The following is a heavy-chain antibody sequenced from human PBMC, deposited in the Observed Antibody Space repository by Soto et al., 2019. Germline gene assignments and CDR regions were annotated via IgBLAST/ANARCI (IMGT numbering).Heavy chain of an antibody. CDR3: ARGGFSSSSRGTFDY. D-gene: IGHD6-6*01. J-gene: IGHJ4*02. CDR2: IIPIFGTA. Sequence: VASVKVSCKASGGTFSSYAISWVRQAPGQGLEWMGGIIPIFGTANYAQKFQGRVTITADESTSTAYMELSSLRSEDTAVYYCARGGFSSSSRGTFDYWGQGTLVTVSS. V-gene: IGHV1-69*13. CDR1: GGTFSSYA.